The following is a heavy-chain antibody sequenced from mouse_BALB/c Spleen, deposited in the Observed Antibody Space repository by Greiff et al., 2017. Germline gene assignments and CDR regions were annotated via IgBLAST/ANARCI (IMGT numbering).Heavy chain of an antibody. D-gene: IGHD2-4*01. Sequence: EVKVVESGPSLVKPSQTLSLTCSVTGDSITSGYWNWIRKFPGNKLEYMGYISYSGSTYYNPSLKSRISITRDTSKNQYYLQLNSVTTEDTATYYCARYYDYAYAMDYWGQGTSVTVSS. J-gene: IGHJ4*01. CDR2: ISYSGST. CDR1: GDSITSGY. V-gene: IGHV3-8*02. CDR3: ARYYDYAYAMDY.